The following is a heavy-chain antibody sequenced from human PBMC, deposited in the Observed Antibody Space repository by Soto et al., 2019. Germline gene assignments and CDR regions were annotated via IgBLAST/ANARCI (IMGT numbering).Heavy chain of an antibody. CDR2: ITGTSAFT. Sequence: GALRLSCAASGFVFSDFQFNWVRQAPGGGLEWLSSITGTSAFTEYAESIEGRFTISRDNPNKLLFLHMDNLRPEDTAVYYCARDNLAFQGAFDLWGQGTLVTVSS. V-gene: IGHV3-21*01. CDR1: GFVFSDFQ. D-gene: IGHD3-16*01. CDR3: ARDNLAFQGAFDL. J-gene: IGHJ4*02.